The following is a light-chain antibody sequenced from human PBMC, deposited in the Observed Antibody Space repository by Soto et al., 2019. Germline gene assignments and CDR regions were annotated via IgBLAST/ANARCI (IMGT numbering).Light chain of an antibody. CDR1: QSVSSN. J-gene: IGKJ4*01. V-gene: IGKV3-15*01. Sequence: EIVMTQSPATLSVSPGERATLSCRASQSVSSNLAWYQQKPGQTPRLLIYGASNRATGFPARFSGSGSGTEFTLTISSLQSEDFAVYDCQQYNSWPLTFGGGTKVDIK. CDR2: GAS. CDR3: QQYNSWPLT.